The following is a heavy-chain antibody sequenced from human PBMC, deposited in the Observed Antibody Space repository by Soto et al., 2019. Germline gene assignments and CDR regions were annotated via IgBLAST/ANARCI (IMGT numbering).Heavy chain of an antibody. Sequence: PSETLSLTCAVSGGSISSGGYSWSWIRQPPGKGLEWIGYIYHSGSTYYNPSLKSRVTISLDTSNNQFSLKLTSVTTADTAVYYCASQSAGTVGFDYWGQGTQVTVSS. CDR3: ASQSAGTVGFDY. D-gene: IGHD6-13*01. CDR2: IYHSGST. CDR1: GGSISSGGYS. V-gene: IGHV4-30-2*02. J-gene: IGHJ4*02.